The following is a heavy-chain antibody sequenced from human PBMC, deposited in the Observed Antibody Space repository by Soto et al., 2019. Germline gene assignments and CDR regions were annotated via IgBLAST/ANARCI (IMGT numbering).Heavy chain of an antibody. CDR1: DGAISSYY. V-gene: IGHV4-59*01. CDR3: ARDRYGDSAFDI. Sequence: SNTLSLTCTVSDGAISSYYWSWIRQPPGKGLEWIGYIYYSGSTNYNPSLKSRVTISVDASKNQFSLKLSSVTAADTAVYYCARDRYGDSAFDIWGQGTMVIVSS. CDR2: IYYSGST. J-gene: IGHJ3*02. D-gene: IGHD4-17*01.